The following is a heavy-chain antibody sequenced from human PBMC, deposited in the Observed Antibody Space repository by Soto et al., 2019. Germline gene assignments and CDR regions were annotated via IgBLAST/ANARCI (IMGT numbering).Heavy chain of an antibody. CDR2: IYPGDSDT. D-gene: IGHD3-22*01. V-gene: IGHV5-51*01. CDR3: ARTATSSGYYFDYYYYGMDV. Sequence: GESLRISCKGSGYSFTSYWIGWVRQMPGKGLEWMGIIYPGDSDTRYSPSFQGQVTISADKSISTAYLQWSSLKASDTAMYYCARTATSSGYYFDYYYYGMDVWGQGTTVTVSS. CDR1: GYSFTSYW. J-gene: IGHJ6*02.